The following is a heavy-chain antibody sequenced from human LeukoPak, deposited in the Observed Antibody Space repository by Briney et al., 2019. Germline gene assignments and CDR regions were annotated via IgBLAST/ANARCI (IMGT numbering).Heavy chain of an antibody. CDR3: ARISRWGPY. Sequence: TSETLSLTCTVSGGSISSGGYYWSWIRQHPGKGLEWIGYIYYSGSTYYNPSLKSRVTISVDTSKNQFSLNLSSVTAADTAVYYCARISRWGPYWGQGTLVTVSS. J-gene: IGHJ4*02. D-gene: IGHD3-16*01. V-gene: IGHV4-31*03. CDR2: IYYSGST. CDR1: GGSISSGGYY.